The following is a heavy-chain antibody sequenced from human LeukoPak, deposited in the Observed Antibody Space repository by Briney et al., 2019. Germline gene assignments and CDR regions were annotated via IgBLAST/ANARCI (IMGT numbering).Heavy chain of an antibody. D-gene: IGHD6-6*01. J-gene: IGHJ4*02. Sequence: GGSLRLSCAGSGFTFSSYSMNWVRQAPGKGLEWVSSISTSSSYIYYADSVKGRFTISRDNAKNSLYLQMNSLRAEDTAVYYCARGRYSSSSGDFDYWGEGTLVTVSS. CDR2: ISTSSSYI. CDR3: ARGRYSSSSGDFDY. V-gene: IGHV3-21*01. CDR1: GFTFSSYS.